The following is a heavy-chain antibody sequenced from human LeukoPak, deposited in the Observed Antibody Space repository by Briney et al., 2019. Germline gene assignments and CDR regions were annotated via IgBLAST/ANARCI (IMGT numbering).Heavy chain of an antibody. CDR1: GFTFSSYA. CDR3: AKEIVVVPAATPNPFDY. Sequence: GGSLRLSCAASGFTFSSYAMSWVRQAPGKGLEWVSAISGSGGSTYYADSVKGRFTISRDNSKNTLYLQMNSLRAEDTAVYYCAKEIVVVPAATPNPFDYWGQGTLVTVSS. D-gene: IGHD2-2*01. V-gene: IGHV3-23*01. CDR2: ISGSGGST. J-gene: IGHJ4*02.